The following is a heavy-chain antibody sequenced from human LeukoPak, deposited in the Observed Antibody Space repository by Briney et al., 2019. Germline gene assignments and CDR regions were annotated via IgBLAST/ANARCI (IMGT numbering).Heavy chain of an antibody. V-gene: IGHV4-61*01. D-gene: IGHD5-18*01. CDR1: GVSINTCCYY. CDR2: KYYSGST. CDR3: ARGRSYGFDFDS. J-gene: IGHJ4*02. Sequence: PSETLSLTCDVSGVSINTCCYYWIWTRQPPGKGLEWIGYKYYSGSTRYNSSLRSRLTISLDSSKNQFSLRLTSVTAADTAVYYCARGRSYGFDFDSWGPGTLVIVSS.